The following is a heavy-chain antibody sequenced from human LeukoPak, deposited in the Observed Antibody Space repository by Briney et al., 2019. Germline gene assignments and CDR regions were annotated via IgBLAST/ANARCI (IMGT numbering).Heavy chain of an antibody. J-gene: IGHJ6*02. CDR1: GFTFSTYA. Sequence: GGSLRLSCAASGFTFSTYAVNWVRQAPGKGLEWVSSISSSSMYKFYADSVKGRFTISRDNAKNSLYLQMNSLRAEDTAVYYCARPRERVTSILDYYYYYGMDVWGQGTTVTVSS. CDR2: ISSSSMYK. D-gene: IGHD3-3*02. CDR3: ARPRERVTSILDYYYYYGMDV. V-gene: IGHV3-21*01.